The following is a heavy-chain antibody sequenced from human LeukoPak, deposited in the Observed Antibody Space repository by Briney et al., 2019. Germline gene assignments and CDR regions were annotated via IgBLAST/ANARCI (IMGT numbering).Heavy chain of an antibody. J-gene: IGHJ4*02. CDR1: GYSFTNYC. CDR3: ARDRGIVRAIPFDY. Sequence: PRGTSQTCFMGSGYSFTNYCISGGRQMPGKGVEGMGTIDSSASSTNYSPSFQGPVTISADRSNSTAYLQWSGLRTSDTAIYYCARDRGIVRAIPFDYWGQGTLVTVSS. V-gene: IGHV5-10-1*01. CDR2: IDSSASST. D-gene: IGHD1-26*01.